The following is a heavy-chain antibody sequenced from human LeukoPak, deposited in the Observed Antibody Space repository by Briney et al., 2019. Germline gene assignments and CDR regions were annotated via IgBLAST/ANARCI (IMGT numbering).Heavy chain of an antibody. CDR1: GFTFSNAI. CDR2: IKSKTDGGTT. Sequence: GGSLRLSCAASGFTFSNAIMSWVRQAPGKGLEWVGRIKSKTDGGTTDYATPVKGRFTISRDYSKYTLYLQMSSLKTEDTAVYYCTVAYSSYWGQGTMVTVSS. CDR3: TVAYSSY. D-gene: IGHD2-21*01. J-gene: IGHJ4*03. V-gene: IGHV3-15*01.